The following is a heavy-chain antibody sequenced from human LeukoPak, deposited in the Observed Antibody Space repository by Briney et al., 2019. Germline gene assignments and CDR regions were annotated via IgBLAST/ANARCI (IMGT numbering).Heavy chain of an antibody. CDR3: ARDLRGEYFDY. D-gene: IGHD6-25*01. Sequence: GGSLRLSCAASAFSFSNCAMHWVRQAPGKGLQWVALISYDGNTKYYADSVKGRFTISRDNSKITLYLQMKSLRANDTAVYYCARDLRGEYFDYWGQGTLVTVSS. CDR2: ISYDGNTK. V-gene: IGHV3-30*01. CDR1: AFSFSNCA. J-gene: IGHJ4*02.